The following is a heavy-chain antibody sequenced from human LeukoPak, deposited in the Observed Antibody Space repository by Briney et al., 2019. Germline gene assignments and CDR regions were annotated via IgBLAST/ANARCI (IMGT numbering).Heavy chain of an antibody. V-gene: IGHV3-30*04. J-gene: IGHJ4*02. CDR3: ARDTGYYGSGIRGY. D-gene: IGHD3-10*01. CDR2: ISYDGSNK. CDR1: GFTYSSYA. Sequence: GGSLRLSCAASGFTYSSYAMHWVRQAPGKGLEWVAVISYDGSNKYYADSVKGRFTISRDNSKNTLYLQMNSLRAEDTAVYYCARDTGYYGSGIRGYWGQGTLVTVSS.